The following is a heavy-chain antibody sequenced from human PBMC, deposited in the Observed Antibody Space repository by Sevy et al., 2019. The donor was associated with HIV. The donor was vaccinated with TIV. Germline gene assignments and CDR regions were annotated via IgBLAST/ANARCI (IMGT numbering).Heavy chain of an antibody. J-gene: IGHJ4*02. V-gene: IGHV3-66*02. CDR1: GFTVNDKY. CDR2: IFSSGSP. CDR3: VSLFLSYRSGWSYFDY. Sequence: GGSLRLSCAISGFTVNDKYIIWVRQAPGKGLGWVSVIFSSGSPYYADSAKGRFTISRDNSKNTVDLQMNSVRAEDTAVYYCVSLFLSYRSGWSYFDYWGQGTLVTVSS. D-gene: IGHD6-19*01.